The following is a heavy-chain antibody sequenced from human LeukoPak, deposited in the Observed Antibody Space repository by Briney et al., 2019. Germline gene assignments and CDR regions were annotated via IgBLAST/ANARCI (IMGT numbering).Heavy chain of an antibody. CDR1: GDSTSNYY. D-gene: IGHD6-13*01. Sequence: PSETLSLTCTVSGDSTSNYYWNWIRQSPGKGLEWIGYIYYSGSTNYNPSLKSRVTISADTSKNQFSLKLSSVTAADTAVYYCATGGGSSWYAYWGQGTLVTVSS. V-gene: IGHV4-59*01. CDR2: IYYSGST. CDR3: ATGGGSSWYAY. J-gene: IGHJ4*02.